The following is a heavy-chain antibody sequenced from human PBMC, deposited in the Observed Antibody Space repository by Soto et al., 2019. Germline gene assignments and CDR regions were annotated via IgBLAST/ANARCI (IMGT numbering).Heavy chain of an antibody. D-gene: IGHD3-16*01. Sequence: QVQLVQSGAEVKKPGASVKVSCKASGYTFTSYGISWVRQAPGQGLEWMGWISAYNGNTNYAQKLQGRVTMTTDTSTSTAYMEVKSRRSDDNAADYYWGVGWRHLYLSYYFDDWGQGTLVTVSS. CDR3: WGVGWRHLYLSYYFDD. CDR2: ISAYNGNT. CDR1: GYTFTSYG. J-gene: IGHJ4*02. V-gene: IGHV1-18*01.